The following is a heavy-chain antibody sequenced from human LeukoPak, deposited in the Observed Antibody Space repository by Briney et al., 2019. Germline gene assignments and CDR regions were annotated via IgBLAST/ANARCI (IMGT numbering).Heavy chain of an antibody. CDR2: IIPIFGTA. CDR1: GGTFSSYA. CDR3: ASLTDGYWGV. J-gene: IGHJ6*04. Sequence: GASVKVSCKASGGTFSSYAISWVRQAPGQGLEWMGGIIPIFGTANYAQKFQGRVTITADKSTSKAYMELSSLRSEDTAVYYCASLTDGYWGVWGKGTTVTVSS. V-gene: IGHV1-69*06. D-gene: IGHD2-8*02.